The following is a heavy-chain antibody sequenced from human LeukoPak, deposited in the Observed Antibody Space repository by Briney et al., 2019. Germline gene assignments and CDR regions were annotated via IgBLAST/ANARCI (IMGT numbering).Heavy chain of an antibody. Sequence: SETLSLTCAVYGGSFSGYYWSWIRQPPGKGLEWIGEINHSGSTNYNPSLKSRVTISVDTSKNQFSLKLSSVTAADTAVYYCARGPYSYGSTGWYFDLWGRGTLVTVSS. V-gene: IGHV4-34*01. J-gene: IGHJ2*01. CDR3: ARGPYSYGSTGWYFDL. CDR2: INHSGST. D-gene: IGHD5-18*01. CDR1: GGSFSGYY.